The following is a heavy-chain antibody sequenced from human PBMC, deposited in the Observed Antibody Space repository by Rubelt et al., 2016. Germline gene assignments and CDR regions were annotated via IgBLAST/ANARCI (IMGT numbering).Heavy chain of an antibody. J-gene: IGHJ4*02. CDR3: ARGKEGLGVTMMDY. CDR2: INHSGGT. CDR1: GGSFSGYY. V-gene: IGHV4-34*01. Sequence: QVQLQQWGAGLLKPSETLSLTCAVYGGSFSGYYWSWIRQPPGKGLEWIGEINHSGGTNYNPSLKSRVTISVDTPKNQFSLKLSSVTAADTAVYYCARGKEGLGVTMMDYWGQGTLVTVSS. D-gene: IGHD3-22*01.